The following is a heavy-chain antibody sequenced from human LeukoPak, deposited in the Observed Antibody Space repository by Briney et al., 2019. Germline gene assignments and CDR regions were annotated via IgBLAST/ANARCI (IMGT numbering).Heavy chain of an antibody. Sequence: PGGSLRLSYAASGFTFSNYDMTWVRQAPGKGLEWVSRISSSGGTTYYADSVKGRFAISRDNSKNTLYLQMNSLRAEDTAVYYCAKVGGYCDSSSCHGEYSHHWGQGTLVTVSS. CDR2: ISSSGGTT. CDR1: GFTFSNYD. D-gene: IGHD2-2*01. J-gene: IGHJ1*01. V-gene: IGHV3-23*01. CDR3: AKVGGYCDSSSCHGEYSHH.